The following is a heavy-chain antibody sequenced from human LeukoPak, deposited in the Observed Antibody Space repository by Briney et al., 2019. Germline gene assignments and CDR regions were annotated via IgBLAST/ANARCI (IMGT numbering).Heavy chain of an antibody. D-gene: IGHD3-10*01. CDR2: ISWNGGNI. CDR1: GFNFDDFA. V-gene: IGHV3-9*01. CDR3: AKVSIRGRRFDYFDL. J-gene: IGHJ4*02. Sequence: SLRPSCAASGFNFDDFAMHWARQAPGKGLEWVSGISWNGGNIDYVDSVKGRFTISRDNAKNSLYLQMNALRTEDTAFYYCAKVSIRGRRFDYFDLWGQGTLVTVSS.